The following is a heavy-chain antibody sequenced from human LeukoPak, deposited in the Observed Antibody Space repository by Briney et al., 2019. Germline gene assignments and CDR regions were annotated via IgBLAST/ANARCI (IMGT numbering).Heavy chain of an antibody. CDR2: IYSDGTT. CDR3: ARAPNWRFDH. CDR1: GFSVSSIY. Sequence: GGSLRLSCAASGFSVSSIYMNWVRRAPGKGLEWVSVIYSDGTTYYADSVKGRFTISRDDSKNTLYLHMNSLRAEDTAVYYCARAPNWRFDHWGQGTLVTVSS. J-gene: IGHJ4*02. V-gene: IGHV3-53*01. D-gene: IGHD1-1*01.